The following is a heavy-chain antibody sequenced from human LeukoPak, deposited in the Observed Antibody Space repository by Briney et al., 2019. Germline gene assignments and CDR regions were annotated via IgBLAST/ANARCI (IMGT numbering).Heavy chain of an antibody. J-gene: IGHJ6*04. CDR2: IKQDGSEK. D-gene: IGHD3-10*02. CDR1: GFTFSSHR. CDR3: AELGITMIGGV. Sequence: GGSLRLSCAASGFTFSSHRMSWVRQAPGKGLEWVANIKQDGSEKYYVDSVKGRFTISRDSAKNSLYLQMNSLRAEDTAVYYCAELGITMIGGVWGKGTTVTISS. V-gene: IGHV3-7*01.